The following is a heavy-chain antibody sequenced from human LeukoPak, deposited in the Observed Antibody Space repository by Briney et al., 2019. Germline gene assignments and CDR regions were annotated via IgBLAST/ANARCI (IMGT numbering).Heavy chain of an antibody. CDR1: GYTFTGYY. CDR3: ARGIDDYSNYEALDY. CDR2: INPNSGST. J-gene: IGHJ4*02. Sequence: ASVKVSCKASGYTFTGYYMHWGRQAPGQGLEWMGWINPNSGSTNYAQKFQGRVTMTRDTSISTAYMELSRLRSDDTAVYYCARGIDDYSNYEALDYWGQGTLVTVSS. D-gene: IGHD4-11*01. V-gene: IGHV1-2*02.